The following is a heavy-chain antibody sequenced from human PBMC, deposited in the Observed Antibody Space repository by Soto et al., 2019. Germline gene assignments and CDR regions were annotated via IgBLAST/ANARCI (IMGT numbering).Heavy chain of an antibody. V-gene: IGHV3-30*18. CDR3: AKDSGSIVVVVAATFDY. J-gene: IGHJ4*02. Sequence: QVQLVESGGGVVQPGRSLRLSCAASGFTFSSYGMHWVRQAPGKGLEWVAVISYDGSNKYYADSVKGRFTISRDNSKNTLYPQMNSLRAEDTAVYYCAKDSGSIVVVVAATFDYWGQGTLVTVSS. CDR1: GFTFSSYG. D-gene: IGHD2-15*01. CDR2: ISYDGSNK.